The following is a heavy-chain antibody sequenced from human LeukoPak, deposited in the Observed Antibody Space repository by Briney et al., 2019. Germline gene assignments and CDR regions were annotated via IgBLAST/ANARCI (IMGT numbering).Heavy chain of an antibody. Sequence: SETLSLTCTVSGGSFRSYYWSWIRHAPEKGLEWIGYIYYSGGTNYNPSLKSRVTISLDTSKNQFSLKLSSVTAADTAVYYCARDQDIAAAGLFQHWGQGTLVTVSS. D-gene: IGHD6-13*01. CDR2: IYYSGGT. J-gene: IGHJ1*01. V-gene: IGHV4-59*12. CDR1: GGSFRSYY. CDR3: ARDQDIAAAGLFQH.